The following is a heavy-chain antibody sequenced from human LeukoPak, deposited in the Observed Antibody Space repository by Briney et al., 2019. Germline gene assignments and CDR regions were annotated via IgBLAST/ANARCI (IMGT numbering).Heavy chain of an antibody. V-gene: IGHV1-46*01. J-gene: IGHJ4*02. CDR2: INPSGGST. CDR3: ASANFYDSSGYSLDY. Sequence: GASVKVSCKASGYTFTSYGISWVRQAPGQGLEWMGIINPSGGSTSYAQKFQGRVTMTRDMSTSTVYMELSSLRSEDTAVYYCASANFYDSSGYSLDYWGQGTLVTVSS. D-gene: IGHD3-22*01. CDR1: GYTFTSYG.